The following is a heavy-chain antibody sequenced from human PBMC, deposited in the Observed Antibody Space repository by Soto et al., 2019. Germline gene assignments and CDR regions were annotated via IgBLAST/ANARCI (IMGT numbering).Heavy chain of an antibody. CDR1: GDSVSSNSAA. V-gene: IGHV6-1*01. J-gene: IGHJ6*03. CDR3: AGTTSHQWYYMDV. CDR2: TYYRSRCYN. D-gene: IGHD1-7*01. Sequence: QVQLQESGPGLVKPSQTLSLTCAISGDSVSSNSAAWNWIRLSPSRGLEWLARTYYRSRCYNDYAVSVRSRITVNPDTSKNQFSLQLTSVIPEDTAVYYCAGTTSHQWYYMDVWGKGTTVTGS.